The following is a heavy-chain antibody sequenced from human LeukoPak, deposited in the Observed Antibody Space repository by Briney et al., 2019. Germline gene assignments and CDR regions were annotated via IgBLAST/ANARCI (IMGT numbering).Heavy chain of an antibody. V-gene: IGHV4-59*01. CDR3: ASDIGLELQASNYCYGMDV. J-gene: IGHJ6*02. D-gene: IGHD1-7*01. Sequence: SETLSLTCTVSGGSISRYYWSCIRQPPGKGLEWIGYIYYSGSTNYNPSLKSRVTISVDTSKNQFSLKLSSVTAADTAVYYCASDIGLELQASNYCYGMDVWGQGTTVTVSS. CDR2: IYYSGST. CDR1: GGSISRYY.